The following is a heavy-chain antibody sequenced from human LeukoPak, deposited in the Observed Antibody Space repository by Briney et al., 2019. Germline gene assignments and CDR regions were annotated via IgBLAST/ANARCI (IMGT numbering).Heavy chain of an antibody. V-gene: IGHV4-4*02. CDR2: IYHSGST. CDR1: GGSISSSNW. Sequence: PSETLSLTCAVSGGSISSSNWWSWVRQPPGKGLEWIGEIYHSGSTNYNPSLKSRVTISVDKSKNQFSLKLSSVTAADTAVYYCARHGYSGSYYRGYYFDYWGQGTLVTVSS. D-gene: IGHD1-26*01. CDR3: ARHGYSGSYYRGYYFDY. J-gene: IGHJ4*02.